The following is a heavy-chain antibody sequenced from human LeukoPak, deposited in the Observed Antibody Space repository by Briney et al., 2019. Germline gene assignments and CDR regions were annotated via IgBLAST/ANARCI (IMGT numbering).Heavy chain of an antibody. CDR2: ISGSGGST. J-gene: IGHJ4*02. CDR1: GFTFSSYA. V-gene: IGHV3-23*01. D-gene: IGHD3-10*01. CDR3: AKSYYYHSGSWGIFDY. Sequence: GGSLRLSCAASGFTFSSYAMSWVRQAPGRGLEWVSGISGSGGSTYYGDSVKGRFAISRDNSKNTLYLQMNSLRGEDTAVYYCAKSYYYHSGSWGIFDYWGQGTLVTVSS.